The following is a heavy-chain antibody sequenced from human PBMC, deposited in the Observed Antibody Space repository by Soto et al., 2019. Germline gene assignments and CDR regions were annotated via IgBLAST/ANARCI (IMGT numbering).Heavy chain of an antibody. D-gene: IGHD3-22*01. Sequence: GSLSLSCAASGFTFGIYGMHLVRRAPGKGLEWVAGISYDGSKKYYGESVKCRFTISSDNSKNTLYLQMNSLRVEDTAVYYCAKAIENYSTGYYKPFYYFGVDVWGQGTTVTVSS. CDR1: GFTFGIYG. V-gene: IGHV3-30*18. CDR3: AKAIENYSTGYYKPFYYFGVDV. J-gene: IGHJ6*02. CDR2: ISYDGSKK.